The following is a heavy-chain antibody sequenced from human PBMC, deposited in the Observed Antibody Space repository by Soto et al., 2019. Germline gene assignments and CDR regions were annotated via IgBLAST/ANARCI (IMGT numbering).Heavy chain of an antibody. CDR3: ASRDILMVYATDY. V-gene: IGHV3-23*01. Sequence: GGSLRLSCAASGFTFSSYAMSWVRQAPGKGLEWVSAISGSGGSTYYADSVKGRFTISRDNSKNTLYLQMNSLRAEDTAVYCASRDILMVYATDYWGQGTLVTVSS. J-gene: IGHJ4*02. CDR2: ISGSGGST. D-gene: IGHD2-8*01. CDR1: GFTFSSYA.